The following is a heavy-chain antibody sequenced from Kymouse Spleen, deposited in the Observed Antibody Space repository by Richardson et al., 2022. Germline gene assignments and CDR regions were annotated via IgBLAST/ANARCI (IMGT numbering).Heavy chain of an antibody. CDR3: ARGWSSSSEGFDY. V-gene: IGHV4-34*01. CDR2: INHSGST. Sequence: QVQLQQWGAGLLKPSETLSLTCAVYGGSFSGYYWSWIRQPPGKGLEWIGEINHSGSTNYNPSLKSRVTISVDTSKNQFSLKLSSVTAADTAVYYCARGWSSSSEGFDYWGQGTLVTVSS. CDR1: GGSFSGYY. D-gene: IGHD6-6*01. J-gene: IGHJ4*02.